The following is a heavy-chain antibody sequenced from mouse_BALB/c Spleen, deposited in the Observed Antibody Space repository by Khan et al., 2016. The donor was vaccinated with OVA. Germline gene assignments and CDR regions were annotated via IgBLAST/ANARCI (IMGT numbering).Heavy chain of an antibody. J-gene: IGHJ4*01. CDR1: GYSFTDYS. Sequence: QIQLVQSGPELKKPGETVKISCKASGYSFTDYSMHWVKQAPGKGLKWMGWINTETGEPTYADDFKGRFAFSLATSVSAAYLQINNLKNEDTVTSFCTTSNPFYAMDYWGQGTSVTVSS. CDR2: INTETGEP. CDR3: TTSNPFYAMDY. V-gene: IGHV9-2-1*01. D-gene: IGHD4-1*01.